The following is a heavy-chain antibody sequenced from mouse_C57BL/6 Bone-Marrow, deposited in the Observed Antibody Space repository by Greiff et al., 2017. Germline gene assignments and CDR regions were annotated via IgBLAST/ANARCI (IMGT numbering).Heavy chain of an antibody. CDR2: IYPGSGST. Sequence: QVQLQQSGAELVKPGASVKMSCKASGYTFTSYWITWVKQRPGQGLEWIGDIYPGSGSTNYNEKFKSKATLTVDTSSSTAYMQLSSLTSEDSAVYYCARRKDGYVLDYWGQGTTLTVSS. CDR3: ARRKDGYVLDY. V-gene: IGHV1-55*01. J-gene: IGHJ2*01. CDR1: GYTFTSYW. D-gene: IGHD2-2*01.